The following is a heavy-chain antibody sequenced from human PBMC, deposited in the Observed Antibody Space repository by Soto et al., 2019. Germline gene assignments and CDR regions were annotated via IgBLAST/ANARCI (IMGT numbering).Heavy chain of an antibody. CDR2: IKQDGSEK. Sequence: PGGSLRLSCAASGFTFSSYWMSWVRQAPWKGLEWVANIKQDGSEKYYVDSVKGRFTISRDNAKNSLYLQMNSLRAEDTAVYYCAELVRYSSSAGAVDYGGQGTLVTVPS. J-gene: IGHJ4*02. CDR1: GFTFSSYW. D-gene: IGHD6-6*01. V-gene: IGHV3-7*01. CDR3: AELVRYSSSAGAVDY.